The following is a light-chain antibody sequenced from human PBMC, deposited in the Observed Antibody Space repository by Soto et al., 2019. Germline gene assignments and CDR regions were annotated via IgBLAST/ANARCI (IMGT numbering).Light chain of an antibody. CDR3: QQLSNWPPIT. CDR2: GAS. Sequence: DRVRTKSQATLSVSPGERATLSCRASQSIRNNLIWYQQKSGQAPRLLIYGASTRATGIPARFSGSGSGTDFTLTISSLEPEDFAVYYCQQLSNWPPITFGQGTRLEIK. CDR1: QSIRNN. V-gene: IGKV3-15*01. J-gene: IGKJ5*01.